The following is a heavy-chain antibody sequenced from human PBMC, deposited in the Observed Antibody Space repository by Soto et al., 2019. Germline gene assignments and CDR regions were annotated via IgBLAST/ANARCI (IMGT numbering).Heavy chain of an antibody. CDR2: ISYDGSNK. J-gene: IGHJ6*02. D-gene: IGHD1-26*01. CDR1: GFTFSSYG. CDR3: AKDVVVGATPGLGDYYYYYGMDV. Sequence: QVQLVESGGGVVQPGRSLSLSCAASGFTFSSYGMHWVRQAPGKGLEWVAVISYDGSNKYYADSVKGRFTISRDNSKNTLYLQMNSLRAEDTAVYYCAKDVVVGATPGLGDYYYYYGMDVWGQGTTVTVSS. V-gene: IGHV3-30*18.